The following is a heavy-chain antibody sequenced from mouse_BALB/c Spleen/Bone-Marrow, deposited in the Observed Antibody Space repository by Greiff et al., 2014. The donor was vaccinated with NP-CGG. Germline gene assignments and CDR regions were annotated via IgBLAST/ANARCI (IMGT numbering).Heavy chain of an antibody. J-gene: IGHJ4*01. D-gene: IGHD2-4*01. V-gene: IGHV14-3*02. CDR2: IDPANGDT. CDR1: GFNIKDTY. CDR3: ARYLIFYDYDEAMDY. Sequence: VQLKESGAELVKPGASVKLSCSASGFNIKDTYMHWVKQRPEQGLEWIGRIDPANGDTKYDPKFQGKATITADTSSNTAYLQLSSLTSEVTAVYYCARYLIFYDYDEAMDYWGQGTSVTVSS.